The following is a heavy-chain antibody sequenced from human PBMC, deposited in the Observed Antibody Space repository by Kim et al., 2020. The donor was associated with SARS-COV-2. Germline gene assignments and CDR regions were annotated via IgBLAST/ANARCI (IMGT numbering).Heavy chain of an antibody. D-gene: IGHD3-22*01. CDR1: GFTFGDYA. J-gene: IGHJ4*02. CDR2: IRSKAYGGTT. Sequence: GGSLRLSCTASGFTFGDYAMSWVRQAPGKGLEWVGFIRSKAYGGTTEYAASVKGRFTISRDDSKSIAYLQMNSLKTEDTAVYYCTRVTTMMVDDYWGQGTLVTVSS. V-gene: IGHV3-49*04. CDR3: TRVTTMMVDDY.